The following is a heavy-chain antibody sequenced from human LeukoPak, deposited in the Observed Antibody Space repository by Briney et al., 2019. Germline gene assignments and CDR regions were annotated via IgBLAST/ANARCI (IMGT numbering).Heavy chain of an antibody. CDR1: GYSFPRNG. Sequence: ASVKVSCKPSGYSFPRNGKSWVRQAPGQGLEWMGWISANSGNTNYAQKFQDRVTLTTDTSTSTAYMELRSLRSDDTAVYYCARDVNYAFDYWGQGTLVTVSS. D-gene: IGHD3-16*01. CDR2: ISANSGNT. J-gene: IGHJ4*02. V-gene: IGHV1-18*01. CDR3: ARDVNYAFDY.